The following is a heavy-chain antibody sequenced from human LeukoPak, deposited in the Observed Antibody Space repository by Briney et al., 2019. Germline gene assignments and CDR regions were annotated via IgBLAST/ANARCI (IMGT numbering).Heavy chain of an antibody. V-gene: IGHV3-23*01. Sequence: GGSLRLSCAASGFTFSSYAMSWVRQAPGKGLEWVSAISGSGGSTYYADSVKGRFTISRDNSKNTLYLQMNSLRAEDTAVYYCAKDLRFDHTPEYFQHWGQGALVTASS. J-gene: IGHJ1*01. CDR3: AKDLRFDHTPEYFQH. CDR2: ISGSGGST. D-gene: IGHD3-16*01. CDR1: GFTFSSYA.